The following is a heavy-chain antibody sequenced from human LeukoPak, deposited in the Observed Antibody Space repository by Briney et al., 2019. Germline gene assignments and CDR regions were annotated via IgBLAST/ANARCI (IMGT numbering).Heavy chain of an antibody. Sequence: SETLSLTCAVYGGSFSGYYWSWIRQPPGKGLEWIGEINHSGSTNYNPSLKSRVTISVDTSKDQFSLKLSSVTAADTAVYYCAGRESDGSGSRTFDYWGQGTLATVSS. V-gene: IGHV4-34*01. J-gene: IGHJ4*02. CDR1: GGSFSGYY. D-gene: IGHD3-10*01. CDR3: AGRESDGSGSRTFDY. CDR2: INHSGST.